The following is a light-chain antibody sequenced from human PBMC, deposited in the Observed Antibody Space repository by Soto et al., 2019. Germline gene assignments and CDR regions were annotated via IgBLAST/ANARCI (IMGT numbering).Light chain of an antibody. V-gene: IGKV1-5*01. Sequence: QCRCIMTTYLGDRVTIACRASQSISGWLAWYQQTPGKAPKVLIYDASSLESGVPSRFSGSGSGTEFSLTISSLQPDDFATYYCQQYNTYPLTFGQGTKVDI. CDR2: DAS. CDR3: QQYNTYPLT. CDR1: QSISGW. J-gene: IGKJ1*01.